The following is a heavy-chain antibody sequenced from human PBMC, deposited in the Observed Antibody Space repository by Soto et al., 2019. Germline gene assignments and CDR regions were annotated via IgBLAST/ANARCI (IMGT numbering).Heavy chain of an antibody. V-gene: IGHV4-30-4*02. CDR3: ARYQIYTEMTTPPSYYYHGMDV. CDR1: GGSFSGYY. CDR2: IYYSGST. D-gene: IGHD2-15*01. Sequence: PSETLSLTCAVYGGSFSGYYWSWIRQPPGKGLEWMGYIYYSGSTYYNPSLKSRLTISVDTSKNQFSLKLSAVTAAEKAVYYCARYQIYTEMTTPPSYYYHGMDVWGPATPVTVSS. J-gene: IGHJ6*02.